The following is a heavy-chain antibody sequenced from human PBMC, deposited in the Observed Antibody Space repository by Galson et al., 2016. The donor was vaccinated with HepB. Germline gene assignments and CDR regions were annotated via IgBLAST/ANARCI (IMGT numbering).Heavy chain of an antibody. J-gene: IGHJ2*01. V-gene: IGHV1-58*01. CDR1: GFTFTNSA. CDR3: AAAAVVVNWYFDL. CDR2: IAVGSGNT. Sequence: SVKVSCKASGFTFTNSAVQWVRQARGQRLEWIGWIAVGSGNTNYAQKFQERVTMTRDMSTTTAYMELSSLRSEDTAVYYCAAAAVVVNWYFDLWGRGTLVTVSS. D-gene: IGHD4-23*01.